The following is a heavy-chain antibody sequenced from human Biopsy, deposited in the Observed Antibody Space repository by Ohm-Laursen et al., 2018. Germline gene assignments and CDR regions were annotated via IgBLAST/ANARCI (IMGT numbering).Heavy chain of an antibody. V-gene: IGHV3-11*01. Sequence: GSLRLSCAASGFSFSDYYMIWIRQAPGKGLEWVSYISSSGRTMYYADSVKGRFTIPRDNANKSLYLQMNSLRAEDTAVYYCATTRSFDNWGQGTLVTVSS. CDR3: ATTRSFDN. D-gene: IGHD5-24*01. CDR2: ISSSGRTM. CDR1: GFSFSDYY. J-gene: IGHJ4*02.